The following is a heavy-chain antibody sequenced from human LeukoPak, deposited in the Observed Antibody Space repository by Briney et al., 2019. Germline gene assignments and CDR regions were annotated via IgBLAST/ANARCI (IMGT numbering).Heavy chain of an antibody. CDR3: ARDLGIVGATTIDY. CDR1: GFTFSSYE. Sequence: GGSPRLSCAASGFTFSSYEMNWVRQAPGKGLEWVSYISSSGSTIYYADSVKGRFTISRDNAKDSLYLQMNSLRAEDTAVYYCARDLGIVGATTIDYWGQGTLVTVSS. V-gene: IGHV3-48*03. D-gene: IGHD1-26*01. J-gene: IGHJ4*02. CDR2: ISSSGSTI.